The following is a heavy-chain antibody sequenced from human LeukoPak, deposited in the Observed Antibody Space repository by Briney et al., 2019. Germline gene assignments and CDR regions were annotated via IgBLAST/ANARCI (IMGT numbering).Heavy chain of an antibody. Sequence: SVKVSCRASGYTFTGYYMHWVRQAPGQGLEWMGRIIPIFGTANYAQKFQGRVTITTDESTSTAYMELSSLRSEDTAVYYCARDGYSDYGDYEGSGYWGQGTLVTVSS. J-gene: IGHJ4*02. CDR3: ARDGYSDYGDYEGSGY. CDR2: IIPIFGTA. V-gene: IGHV1-69*05. D-gene: IGHD4-17*01. CDR1: GYTFTGYY.